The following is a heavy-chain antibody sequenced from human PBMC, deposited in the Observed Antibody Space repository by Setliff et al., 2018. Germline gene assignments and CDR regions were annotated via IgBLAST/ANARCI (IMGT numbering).Heavy chain of an antibody. J-gene: IGHJ4*02. Sequence: SETLSLTCTVSGGSVNSGYDNWNWLRQPAGKGLEWIGHINRRGSTNFTPSLKSRVTISLDTSKNQFSLNLTSVTAADTAVYYCARGGTYRYFDYWGQGALVTVSS. CDR1: GGSVNSGYDN. CDR2: INRRGST. V-gene: IGHV4-61*09. D-gene: IGHD3-16*02. CDR3: ARGGTYRYFDY.